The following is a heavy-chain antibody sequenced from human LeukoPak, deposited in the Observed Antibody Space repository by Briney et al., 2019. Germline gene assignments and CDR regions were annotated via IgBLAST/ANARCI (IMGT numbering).Heavy chain of an antibody. CDR3: ARDYYSSSWYDLNGMDV. CDR2: ISYDGSNK. Sequence: PGRSLRLSCAASGFTFSSYAMHWVRQAPGKGLEWVAVISYDGSNKYYADSVKGRFTISRDNSKNTLYLQMNSLRAEDTAVYYCARDYYSSSWYDLNGMDVWGQGTTVTVSS. D-gene: IGHD6-13*01. V-gene: IGHV3-30-3*01. CDR1: GFTFSSYA. J-gene: IGHJ6*02.